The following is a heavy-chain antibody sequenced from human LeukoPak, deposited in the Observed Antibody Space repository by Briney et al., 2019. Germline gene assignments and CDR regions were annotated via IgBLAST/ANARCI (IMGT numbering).Heavy chain of an antibody. J-gene: IGHJ4*02. Sequence: PRASVKVSCKASGYTFTSYAMHWVRQAPGQRLEWMGWINAGNGNTKYSQKFQGRVTITRDTSASTAYMELSSLRSEDTAVYYCARALGGSYYDYWGQGTLVTVSS. CDR2: INAGNGNT. D-gene: IGHD1-26*01. CDR1: GYTFTSYA. V-gene: IGHV1-3*01. CDR3: ARALGGSYYDY.